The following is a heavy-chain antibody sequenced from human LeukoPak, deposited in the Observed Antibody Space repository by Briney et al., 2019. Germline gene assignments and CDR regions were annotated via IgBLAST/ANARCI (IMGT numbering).Heavy chain of an antibody. CDR2: ISWNSGSI. CDR1: GFTFDDYA. Sequence: PGGSLRLSCAASGFTFDDYAMHWVRQAPGKGLEWVSGISWNSGSIGYADSVKGRFTISRDNAKNSLYLQMNGLRAEDTALYYCAKEIARVPYGSGSSFDYWGQGTLVTVSS. J-gene: IGHJ4*02. D-gene: IGHD3-10*01. V-gene: IGHV3-9*01. CDR3: AKEIARVPYGSGSSFDY.